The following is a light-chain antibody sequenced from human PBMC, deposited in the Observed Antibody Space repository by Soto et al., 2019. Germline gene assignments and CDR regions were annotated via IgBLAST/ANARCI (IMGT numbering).Light chain of an antibody. J-gene: IGLJ3*02. CDR2: EVH. V-gene: IGLV2-14*01. CDR1: SSDVGAYNY. Sequence: QSVLTQPASVSGSPGQSITISCTGTSSDVGAYNYVSWYQHHPGKAPKLLIYEVHNRPSGVSNRFSGSKSGNTASLTISGLQAEDEADYYCSSYTSSSTWVFGGGTKLTVL. CDR3: SSYTSSSTWV.